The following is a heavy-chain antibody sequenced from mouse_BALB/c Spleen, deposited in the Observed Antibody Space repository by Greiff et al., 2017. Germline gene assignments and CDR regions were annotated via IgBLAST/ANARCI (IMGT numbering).Heavy chain of an antibody. CDR3: ARGLTARDAWFAY. CDR2: IWAGGST. J-gene: IGHJ3*01. CDR1: GFSLTSYG. V-gene: IGHV2-9*02. D-gene: IGHD3-1*01. Sequence: VKLQESGPGLVAPSQSLSITCTVSGFSLTSYGVHWVRQPPGKGLEWLGVIWAGGSTNYNSALMSRLSISKDNSKSQVFLKMNSLQTDDTAMYYCARGLTARDAWFAYWGQGTLVTVSA.